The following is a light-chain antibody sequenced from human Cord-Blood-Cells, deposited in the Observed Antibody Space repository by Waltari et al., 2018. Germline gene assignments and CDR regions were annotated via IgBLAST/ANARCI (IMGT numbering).Light chain of an antibody. J-gene: IGKJ1*01. Sequence: DIQMTQSPSSLSASAGDRVTITCRASQSISNYLAWYQQKPGKVPKLLIYAASTLQSGVPSRFSGSGSGTDFTLTISSLQPEDVATYYCQKYNSAPWTFGQGTKVEIK. V-gene: IGKV1-27*01. CDR1: QSISNY. CDR3: QKYNSAPWT. CDR2: AAS.